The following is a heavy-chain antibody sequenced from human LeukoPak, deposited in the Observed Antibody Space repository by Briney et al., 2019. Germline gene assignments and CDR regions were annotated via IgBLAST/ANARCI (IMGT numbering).Heavy chain of an antibody. D-gene: IGHD6-13*01. J-gene: IGHJ3*02. CDR2: IYYSGST. CDR1: GGSISSGDYY. V-gene: IGHV4-30-4*08. CDR3: ARTYSSSWYSAFDI. Sequence: SETLSLTCTVSGGSISSGDYYWSWIRQPPGKGLEWIGYIYYSGSTYYNPSLKSRVTISVDTSKNQFSLKLSSVTAADTAVYYCARTYSSSWYSAFDIWGQGTMVTVSS.